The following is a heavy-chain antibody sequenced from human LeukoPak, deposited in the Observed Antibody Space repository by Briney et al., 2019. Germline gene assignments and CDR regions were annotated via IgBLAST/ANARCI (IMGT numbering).Heavy chain of an antibody. Sequence: GGSLRLSCAASGFTFSSYAIHWVRQASGKGLEWVGHIRSKPHSYATGYSASVKGRFTISRDDSTNTAYLQMNSLKTEDTAVYYCSSGTLDYFDSSGYPADWGQGTLVTVSS. CDR1: GFTFSSYA. J-gene: IGHJ4*02. CDR2: IRSKPHSYAT. D-gene: IGHD3-22*01. CDR3: SSGTLDYFDSSGYPAD. V-gene: IGHV3-73*01.